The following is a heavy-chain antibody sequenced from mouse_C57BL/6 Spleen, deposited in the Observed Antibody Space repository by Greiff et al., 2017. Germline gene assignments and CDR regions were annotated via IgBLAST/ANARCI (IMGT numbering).Heavy chain of an antibody. Sequence: VMLVESGPGLVAPSQSLSITCTVSGFSLTSYGVDWVRQPPGKGLEWLGVICGGGSTNYNSALMSRLSISKDNSKSQVFLKMNSLQTDDTAMYDGAKRSNWDGFAYRGQGTLVTVSA. V-gene: IGHV2-9*01. J-gene: IGHJ3*01. CDR2: ICGGGST. CDR1: GFSLTSYG. CDR3: AKRSNWDGFAY. D-gene: IGHD4-1*01.